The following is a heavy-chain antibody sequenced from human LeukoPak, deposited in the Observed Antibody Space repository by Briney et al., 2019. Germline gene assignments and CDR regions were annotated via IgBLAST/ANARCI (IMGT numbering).Heavy chain of an antibody. CDR1: GGSISSYY. J-gene: IGHJ6*03. CDR3: ARVEEGYGSGRRENYYYYYMDV. D-gene: IGHD3-10*01. Sequence: SETLSLTCTVSGGSISSYYWSWIRQPPGKGLEWIGYIHYTGSTNYNPSLKSRVTISVDTSKNQFSLKLSSVTAADTAVYYCARVEEGYGSGRRENYYYYYMDVWGKGTTVTISS. V-gene: IGHV4-59*01. CDR2: IHYTGST.